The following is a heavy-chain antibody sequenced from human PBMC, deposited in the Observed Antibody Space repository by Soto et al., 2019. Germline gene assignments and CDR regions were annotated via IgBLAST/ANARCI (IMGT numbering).Heavy chain of an antibody. CDR1: GGTFSSYA. V-gene: IGHV1-69*01. CDR3: ASGYSYGYVYDWFDP. J-gene: IGHJ5*02. D-gene: IGHD5-18*01. CDR2: IIPIFGTA. Sequence: SVKGSCKASGGTFSSYAISWVRQAPVQGLEWMGGIIPIFGTANYAQKFQGRVTITADESTSTAYMELSSLRSEDTAVYYCASGYSYGYVYDWFDPWGQGTLVTVSS.